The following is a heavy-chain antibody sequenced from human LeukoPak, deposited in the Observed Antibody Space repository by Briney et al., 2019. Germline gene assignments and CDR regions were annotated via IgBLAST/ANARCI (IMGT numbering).Heavy chain of an antibody. V-gene: IGHV3-7*02. J-gene: IGHJ1*01. D-gene: IGHD6-13*01. CDR3: ARHEGQQLTNFQH. CDR2: IQQDGNEK. Sequence: GGSLRLSCAVSGLTFSSYWMSWVRQAPGKGLEWVANIQQDGNEKYFVDSVTGRFTISRDNARNSLYLQMNSVTAADTAVYYCARHEGQQLTNFQHWGQGTLVTVSS. CDR1: GLTFSSYW.